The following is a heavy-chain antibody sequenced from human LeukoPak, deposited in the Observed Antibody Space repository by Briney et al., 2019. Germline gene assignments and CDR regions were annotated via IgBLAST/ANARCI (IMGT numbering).Heavy chain of an antibody. Sequence: SETLSLTCTVSGGSISSGSYYWSWIRQPAGKGLEWIGRIYTSGSTNYNPSLKSRVTISVDTSKNQFSLKLSSVTAADTAVYYCAREDIVLMHPTDYYYYYYMDVWGKGTTVTVSS. CDR1: GGSISSGSYY. CDR2: IYTSGST. J-gene: IGHJ6*03. V-gene: IGHV4-61*02. CDR3: AREDIVLMHPTDYYYYYYMDV. D-gene: IGHD2-8*01.